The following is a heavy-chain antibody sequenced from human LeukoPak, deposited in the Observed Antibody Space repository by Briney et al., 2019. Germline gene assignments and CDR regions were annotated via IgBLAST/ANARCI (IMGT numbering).Heavy chain of an antibody. CDR1: GFTFSNFG. D-gene: IGHD3-10*01. Sequence: GGSLRLSCAASGFTFSNFGMHWVRQAPGKGLVWVAFIRYDGNNKYYADSVKGRFTISRDNSKKTLYLQMNSLRAEDTALYFCSKDILAFWGSGSYFVLDYWGQGTLVAVSS. J-gene: IGHJ4*02. CDR2: IRYDGNNK. V-gene: IGHV3-30*02. CDR3: SKDILAFWGSGSYFVLDY.